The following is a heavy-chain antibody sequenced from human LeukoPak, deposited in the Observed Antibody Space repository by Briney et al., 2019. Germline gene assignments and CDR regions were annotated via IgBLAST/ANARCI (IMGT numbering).Heavy chain of an antibody. CDR3: ARHRGTLDYFDS. CDR1: NGSISTYY. J-gene: IGHJ4*02. D-gene: IGHD1-26*01. Sequence: PPETLSLTCSVSNGSISTYYWSWIRQSPGKGLEWIGYIYHGGTTSYNPSLKRRVTISVDSPKNQFFLRLTSLTAADTALYYCARHRGTLDYFDSWGPGSLVIVSS. V-gene: IGHV4-59*08. CDR2: IYHGGTT.